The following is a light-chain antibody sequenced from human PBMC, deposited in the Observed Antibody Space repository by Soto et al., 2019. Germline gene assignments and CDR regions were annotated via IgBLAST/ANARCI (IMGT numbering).Light chain of an antibody. CDR2: KAS. CDR3: HQYKTYWT. V-gene: IGKV1-5*03. CDR1: QSVSSW. J-gene: IGKJ1*01. Sequence: DIRMTQSPSTLSASVGDRVTITCRASQSVSSWLAWYQQKPGKAPKLLIYKASSLHSGVPSRFSGSGSGTEFTLTISSLQPDDFATYYCHQYKTYWTFGHGTKVDIK.